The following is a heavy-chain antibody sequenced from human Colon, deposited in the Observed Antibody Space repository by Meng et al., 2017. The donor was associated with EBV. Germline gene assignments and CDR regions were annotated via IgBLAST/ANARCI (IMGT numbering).Heavy chain of an antibody. J-gene: IGHJ4*02. CDR1: GVSISSNIR. CDR2: IDDSGST. CDR3: ARGKQDAWELLAY. Sequence: QGQLQESGPGLVKPSGPLSLTCGVSGVSISSNIRWTWVRQPPGKGLEWIGDIDDSGSTNYNPSLNSRISISLDKSKNHFSLKVNSVTAADTAVYYCARGKQDAWELLAYWGQGALVTVSS. D-gene: IGHD1-26*01. V-gene: IGHV4-4*02.